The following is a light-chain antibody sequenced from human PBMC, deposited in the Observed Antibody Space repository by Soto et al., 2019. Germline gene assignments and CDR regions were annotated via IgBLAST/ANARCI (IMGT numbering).Light chain of an antibody. CDR3: SSYAGSNNVI. J-gene: IGLJ2*01. CDR1: SSDVGGYNY. Sequence: QSALTQPPSASGAPGQSVALSCSGTSSDVGGYNYVSWYQQHPGKAPKLMLYEVTKRPSGVPDRFSGSKSGNTASLTVSGLQAEDEADYYCSSYAGSNNVIFGGGTKLTVL. CDR2: EVT. V-gene: IGLV2-8*01.